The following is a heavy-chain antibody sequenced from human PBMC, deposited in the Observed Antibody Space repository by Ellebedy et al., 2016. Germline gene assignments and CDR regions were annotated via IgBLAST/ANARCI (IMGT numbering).Heavy chain of an antibody. J-gene: IGHJ4*02. D-gene: IGHD3-22*01. V-gene: IGHV4-39*07. Sequence: SETLSLXXTVSGGSISSSSYYWGWIRQPPGKGLEWIGSIYYSGSTYYNPSLKSRVTMSVDTSKNQFSLKLSSVTAADTAVYYCARDSSGSLDYWGQGTLVTVSS. CDR3: ARDSSGSLDY. CDR1: GGSISSSSYY. CDR2: IYYSGST.